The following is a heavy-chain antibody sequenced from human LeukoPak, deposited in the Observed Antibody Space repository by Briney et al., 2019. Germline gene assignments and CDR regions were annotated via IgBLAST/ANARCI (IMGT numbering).Heavy chain of an antibody. CDR2: INPNSVGT. CDR3: ARGAQLPDAFDI. D-gene: IGHD2-2*01. J-gene: IGHJ3*02. V-gene: IGHV1-2*02. CDR1: GYTFTGYY. Sequence: ASVKVSCKASGYTFTGYYMHWVRQAPGQGLEWMGWINPNSVGTNYAQKFQGRVTMTRDTSISTAYMELSRLRSDDTAVYYCARGAQLPDAFDIWGEGRMLTVSS.